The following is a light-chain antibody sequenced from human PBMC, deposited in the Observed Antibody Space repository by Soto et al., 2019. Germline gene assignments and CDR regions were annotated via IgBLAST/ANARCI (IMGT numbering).Light chain of an antibody. CDR3: SSYAGSNNYV. Sequence: QSALTQPPSASGSPGQSVTISCTGTSSDVGGYNYVSWHQQHPGRPPKLMIYEVTKRPLGVPDRFSGSKSGNTASLTVSWLQAEDEADYYCSSYAGSNNYVFGPGTKVTVL. V-gene: IGLV2-8*01. CDR2: EVT. CDR1: SSDVGGYNY. J-gene: IGLJ1*01.